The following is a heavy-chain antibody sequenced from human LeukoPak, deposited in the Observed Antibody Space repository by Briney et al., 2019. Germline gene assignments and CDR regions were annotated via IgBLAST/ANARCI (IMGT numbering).Heavy chain of an antibody. D-gene: IGHD4-11*01. V-gene: IGHV1-2*02. CDR2: IHPNSGGT. Sequence: ASVKVSCKASGYTFTGYFVHWVRQAPGHGPESMGGIHPNSGGTNYAQHFQGRVTMTRDTSISTAYMELSRLRSDDTAVYYCARGGTDYSNRLLDYWGQGTLITVSS. CDR1: GYTFTGYF. CDR3: ARGGTDYSNRLLDY. J-gene: IGHJ4*02.